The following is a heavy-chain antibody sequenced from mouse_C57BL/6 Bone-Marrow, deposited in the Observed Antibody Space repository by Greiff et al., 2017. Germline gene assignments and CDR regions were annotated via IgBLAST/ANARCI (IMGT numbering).Heavy chain of an antibody. V-gene: IGHV5-17*01. J-gene: IGHJ2*01. D-gene: IGHD1-1*01. Sequence: EVKLMESGGGLVKPGGSLKLSCAASGFTFSDYGMHWVRQAPEKGLEWVAYISSGSSTIYYADTVKGRFTISRDNAKNTLFLQMTSLRSEDTAMYYCARKLLLDYFDYWGQGTTLTVSS. CDR3: ARKLLLDYFDY. CDR1: GFTFSDYG. CDR2: ISSGSSTI.